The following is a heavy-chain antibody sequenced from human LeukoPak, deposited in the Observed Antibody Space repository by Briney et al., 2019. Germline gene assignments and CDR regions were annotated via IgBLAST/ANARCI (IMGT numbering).Heavy chain of an antibody. Sequence: PSETLSLTCAVSGGSFSDYYWSWIRQPPGKGLEWIGEINHGGDTNYNPSLKSRVTISVDTSKNQFSLKLSSVTAADTAVYYCARADSSSRCRFDYWGQGTLVTVSS. CDR1: GGSFSDYY. D-gene: IGHD6-13*01. J-gene: IGHJ4*02. V-gene: IGHV4-34*01. CDR2: INHGGDT. CDR3: ARADSSSRCRFDY.